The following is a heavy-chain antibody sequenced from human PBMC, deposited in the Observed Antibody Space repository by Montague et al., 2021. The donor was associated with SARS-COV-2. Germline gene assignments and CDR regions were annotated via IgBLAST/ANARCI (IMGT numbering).Heavy chain of an antibody. J-gene: IGHJ4*02. CDR2: INHGGST. Sequence: SETLSLTCAVYGGSLSGFYWTWIRQPPGKGLEWVGEINHGGSTSYSPALKSRLTISLDTSKNQFSLKLGSVTAADTATYYCARSHDYRGNDYFDSWGQGALVIVSS. D-gene: IGHD4-23*01. V-gene: IGHV4-34*01. CDR3: ARSHDYRGNDYFDS. CDR1: GGSLSGFY.